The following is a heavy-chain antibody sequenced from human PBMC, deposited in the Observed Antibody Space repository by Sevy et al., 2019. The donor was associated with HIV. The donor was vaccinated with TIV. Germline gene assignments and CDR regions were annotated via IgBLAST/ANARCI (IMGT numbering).Heavy chain of an antibody. Sequence: GGSLRLSCAASGFTFSSYWMSWVRQAPGKGLEWVANIKQDGREKYYVDSVKGRFTISRDNAKNSLYLQMNSLRAEDTAVYYCVTSSGWYDGDYWGQGTLVTVSS. CDR3: VTSSGWYDGDY. J-gene: IGHJ4*02. CDR1: GFTFSSYW. CDR2: IKQDGREK. D-gene: IGHD6-19*01. V-gene: IGHV3-7*01.